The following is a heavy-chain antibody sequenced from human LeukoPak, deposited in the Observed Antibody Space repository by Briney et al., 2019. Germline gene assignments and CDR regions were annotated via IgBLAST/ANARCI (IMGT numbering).Heavy chain of an antibody. CDR1: GFTFSTYN. V-gene: IGHV3-21*01. CDR3: ARDPYSGNLGPTYYYYMDV. CDR2: ITTSSAYI. D-gene: IGHD1-26*01. Sequence: GGSLRSSCAASGFTFSTYNMNWVRQAPGKGLEWVSAITTSSAYIYYADSVRGRFTISRDNAKNSLYLQMNSLRDDDTAVYYCARDPYSGNLGPTYYYYMDVWGKGTTVTVSS. J-gene: IGHJ6*03.